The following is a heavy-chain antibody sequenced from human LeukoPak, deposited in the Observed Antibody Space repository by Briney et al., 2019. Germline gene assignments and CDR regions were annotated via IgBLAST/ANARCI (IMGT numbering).Heavy chain of an antibody. Sequence: PGGSLRLSCAASGFAFNTYAMHWVRQAPGKGLEWVAVISYDGSNKYYADSAKGRFTISRDNSKNTLYLQMNSLRAEDTAVYYCARDRIAVAGTRYAFDIWGQGTMVTVSS. CDR1: GFAFNTYA. V-gene: IGHV3-30*19. J-gene: IGHJ3*02. D-gene: IGHD6-19*01. CDR2: ISYDGSNK. CDR3: ARDRIAVAGTRYAFDI.